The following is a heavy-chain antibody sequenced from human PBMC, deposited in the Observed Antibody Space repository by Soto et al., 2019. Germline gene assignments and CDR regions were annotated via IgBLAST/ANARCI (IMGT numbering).Heavy chain of an antibody. J-gene: IGHJ4*02. CDR3: IHTTSWYYFDS. CDR1: GFTFSSYG. Sequence: QVQLVESGGGVVQPGRSLRLSCAASGFTFSSYGMHWVRQAPGKGLGWVAVISYDGNNKYYADSVTGRFTISRDNSKNTLYLQMTSLRAEDTAVYYCIHTTSWYYFDSWGQGTLVTVSS. V-gene: IGHV3-30*03. D-gene: IGHD6-13*01. CDR2: ISYDGNNK.